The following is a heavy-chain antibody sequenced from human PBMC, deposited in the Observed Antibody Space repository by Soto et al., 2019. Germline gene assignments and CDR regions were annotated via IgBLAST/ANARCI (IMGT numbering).Heavy chain of an antibody. CDR1: GYPFTGYY. J-gene: IGHJ6*02. D-gene: IGHD3-10*01. Sequence: SVQVSCKASGYPFTGYYMHWVRQAPGQGLEWMGWINPNSGGTNYAQKFQGWVTMTRDMSISTAYMELSRLRSDDTAVYYCARDGSGSYLPYYYYGMDVWGQGTTVTVSS. CDR3: ARDGSGSYLPYYYYGMDV. V-gene: IGHV1-2*04. CDR2: INPNSGGT.